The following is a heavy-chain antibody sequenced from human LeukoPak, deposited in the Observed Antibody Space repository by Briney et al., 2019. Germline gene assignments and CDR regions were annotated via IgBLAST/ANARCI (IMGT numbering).Heavy chain of an antibody. J-gene: IGHJ4*02. CDR2: IIPIFGTA. CDR1: GGTFSSYA. V-gene: IGHV1-69*13. D-gene: IGHD6-6*01. Sequence: GASVKVSCKASGGTFSSYAISWVRQAPGQGLEWMGGIIPIFGTANYAQKFQGRVTITADESTSTAYMELSSLRSEDTAVYYCAREDSSSPGAFDYWGQGTPVTVSS. CDR3: AREDSSSPGAFDY.